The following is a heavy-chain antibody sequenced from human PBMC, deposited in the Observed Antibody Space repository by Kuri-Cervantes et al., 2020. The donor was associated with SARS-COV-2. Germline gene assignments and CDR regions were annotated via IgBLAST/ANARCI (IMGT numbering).Heavy chain of an antibody. J-gene: IGHJ3*02. D-gene: IGHD2-2*02. CDR2: INHSGST. Sequence: SQTLSLTCAVYGGSFSGYYWSWIRQPPGKGLEWIGEINHSGSTNYNPSLKSRVTISVDTSKNQFSLKLSSVTAADTAVYYCARDPIPPDAFDIWGQGTMVTVSS. CDR3: ARDPIPPDAFDI. V-gene: IGHV4-34*01. CDR1: GGSFSGYY.